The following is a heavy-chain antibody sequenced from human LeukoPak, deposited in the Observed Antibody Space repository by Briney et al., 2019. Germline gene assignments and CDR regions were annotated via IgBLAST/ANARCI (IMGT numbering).Heavy chain of an antibody. D-gene: IGHD3-10*01. CDR3: AITMPTNYDAFDI. CDR1: GGSISSGGYY. V-gene: IGHV4-61*02. CDR2: IYTSGST. J-gene: IGHJ3*02. Sequence: SETLSLTCTVSGGSISSGGYYWSWIRQPAGKGLEWIGRIYTSGSTNYNPSLKSRVTISVDTSKNQFSLKLSSVTAADTAVYYCAITMPTNYDAFDIWGQGTMVTVSS.